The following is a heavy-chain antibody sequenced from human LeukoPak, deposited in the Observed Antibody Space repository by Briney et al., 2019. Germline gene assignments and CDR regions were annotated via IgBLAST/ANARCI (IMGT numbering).Heavy chain of an antibody. CDR1: GFTFDDYA. Sequence: GRSLRLSCAASGFTFDDYAMHWVRQAPGKGLEWVSGISWNSGSIGYADSVKGRFTISRDNSKNTLYLQVNSLRAEDTAIYYCAKIPRDGGPRGDAFDIWGQGTMVTVSS. CDR2: ISWNSGSI. D-gene: IGHD4-23*01. CDR3: AKIPRDGGPRGDAFDI. J-gene: IGHJ3*02. V-gene: IGHV3-9*01.